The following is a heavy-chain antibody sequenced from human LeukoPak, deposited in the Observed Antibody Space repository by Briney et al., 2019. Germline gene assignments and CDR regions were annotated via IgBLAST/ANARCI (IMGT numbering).Heavy chain of an antibody. V-gene: IGHV3-48*04. Sequence: GGSLRLSCAASGFTFSSYRMNWVRQAPGKGLEWVSYISSSSSTIYYADSVKGRCTISRDNAKNSLYLQMNSLRAEDTAVYYCARDEYNWNVDAFDIWGQGTMVTVSS. D-gene: IGHD1-20*01. CDR2: ISSSSSTI. CDR1: GFTFSSYR. CDR3: ARDEYNWNVDAFDI. J-gene: IGHJ3*02.